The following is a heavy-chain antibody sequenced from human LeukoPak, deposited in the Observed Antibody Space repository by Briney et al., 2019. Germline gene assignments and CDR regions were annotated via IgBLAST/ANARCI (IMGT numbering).Heavy chain of an antibody. J-gene: IGHJ6*02. CDR1: GFTFSDFY. CDR3: ARGGGLDV. V-gene: IGHV3-11*01. Sequence: NPGGSLRLSCAASGFTFSDFYMTWIRQAPGKGLEWVSYISNRGSTIHYADSVRGRFTISRDNAKKSLYLQMCNLRAEDTAVYFCARGGGLDVWGQGATVTVSS. CDR2: ISNRGSTI. D-gene: IGHD3-16*01.